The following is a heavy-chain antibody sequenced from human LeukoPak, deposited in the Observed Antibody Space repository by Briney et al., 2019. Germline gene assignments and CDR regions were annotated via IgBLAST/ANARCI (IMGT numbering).Heavy chain of an antibody. D-gene: IGHD1-26*01. V-gene: IGHV1-2*04. J-gene: IGHJ5*02. CDR2: INPNSGGT. CDR1: GYTFTGYY. Sequence: ASVEVSCKASGYTFTGYYMHWVRQAPGQGLEWMGWINPNSGGTNYAQKFQGWVTMTRDTSISTAYMELSRLRSDDTAVYYCARDSGGSPGHNWFDPWGQGTLVTVSS. CDR3: ARDSGGSPGHNWFDP.